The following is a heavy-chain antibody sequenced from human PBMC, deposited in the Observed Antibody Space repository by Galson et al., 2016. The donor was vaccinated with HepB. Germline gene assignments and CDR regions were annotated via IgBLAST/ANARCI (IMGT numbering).Heavy chain of an antibody. J-gene: IGHJ6*02. D-gene: IGHD5-18*01. CDR2: ISDRGST. Sequence: ETLSLTCTVSGASISTYFWAWIRQPPGKGLEFIGYISDRGSTHYSPSFSCRVSISVDTSKNAVSLRLTSVTAADTAVYYCATQRRGYSYAIYGIDVWGQGTTVIVSS. V-gene: IGHV4-59*01. CDR1: GASISTYF. CDR3: ATQRRGYSYAIYGIDV.